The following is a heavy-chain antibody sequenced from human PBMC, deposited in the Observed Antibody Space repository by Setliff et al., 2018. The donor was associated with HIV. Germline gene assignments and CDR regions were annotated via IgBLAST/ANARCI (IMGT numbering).Heavy chain of an antibody. Sequence: ASVKVSCKASGYTFSGYYMHWVRQAPGQGLEWMGWINPKSGGTNNAQKCQGRVTMTRDTSINTAYMELARLRSDDTAVYYCAKGGPGSSWLGGWFDPWGQGTLVTVSS. CDR2: INPKSGGT. CDR3: AKGGPGSSWLGGWFDP. J-gene: IGHJ5*02. D-gene: IGHD6-13*01. CDR1: GYTFSGYY. V-gene: IGHV1-2*02.